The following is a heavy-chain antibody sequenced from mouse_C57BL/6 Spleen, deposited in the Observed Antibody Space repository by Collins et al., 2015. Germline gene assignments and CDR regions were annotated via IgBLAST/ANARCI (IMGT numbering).Heavy chain of an antibody. J-gene: IGHJ4*01. V-gene: IGHV9-1*02. CDR1: GYTFTNYG. Sequence: QIQLVQSGPELKKPGETVKISCKASGYTFTNYGMNWVKQAPGKGLKWMGWINTYTGEPTYADDFKGRFAFSLETSASTAYLQINNLKNEDMATYFCARELPPSYAMDYWGQGTSVTVS. CDR3: ARELPPSYAMDY. CDR2: INTYTGEP. D-gene: IGHD2-12*01.